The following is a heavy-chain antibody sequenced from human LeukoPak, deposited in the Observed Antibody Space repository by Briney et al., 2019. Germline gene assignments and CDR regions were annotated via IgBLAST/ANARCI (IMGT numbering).Heavy chain of an antibody. V-gene: IGHV3-49*04. D-gene: IGHD4-17*01. J-gene: IGHJ6*02. CDR2: IRSKAYGGTT. CDR1: GFTFGDYA. CDR3: TSLLDDYGDYGGDYGMDV. Sequence: GGSLRLSCTASGFTFGDYAMSWVRQAPGKGLEWVGFIRSKAYGGTTEYAASVKGRFTISRDDSKSIAYLQMNSLKTEDTAVYYCTSLLDDYGDYGGDYGMDVWGQGTTVTVSS.